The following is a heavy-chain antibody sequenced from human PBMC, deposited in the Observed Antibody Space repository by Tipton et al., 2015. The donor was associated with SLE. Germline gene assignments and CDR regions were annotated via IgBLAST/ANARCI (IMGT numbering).Heavy chain of an antibody. CDR1: GVSISNYF. Sequence: GLVKPSETLSLTCSISGVSISNYFWTWIRQPPGKGLEFIGSIYYGGRSYYNPSLNSRVSISVDTSKNQFSLRLSSVTAADTAVYYCARRGQQLILRGRFDPWSQGTLVTVSS. J-gene: IGHJ5*02. CDR2: IYYGGRS. D-gene: IGHD6-13*01. V-gene: IGHV4-59*05. CDR3: ARRGQQLILRGRFDP.